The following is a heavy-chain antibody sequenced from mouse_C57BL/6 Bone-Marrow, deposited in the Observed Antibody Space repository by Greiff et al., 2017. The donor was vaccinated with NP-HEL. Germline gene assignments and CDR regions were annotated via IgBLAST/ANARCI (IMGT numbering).Heavy chain of an antibody. CDR3: VRRGYYGSSFYAMDY. D-gene: IGHD1-1*01. CDR2: IRSKSNNYAT. Sequence: EVQLVESGGGLVQPKGSLKLSCAASGFSFTTYAMNWVRQAPGKGLEWVARIRSKSNNYATYYADSVKDRFTISRDDSESMLYLQMNNLKTEDTAMYYCVRRGYYGSSFYAMDYWGQGTSVTVSS. CDR1: GFSFTTYA. J-gene: IGHJ4*01. V-gene: IGHV10-1*01.